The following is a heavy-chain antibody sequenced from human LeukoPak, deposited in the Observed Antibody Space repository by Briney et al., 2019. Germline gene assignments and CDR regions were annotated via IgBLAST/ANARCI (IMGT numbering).Heavy chain of an antibody. J-gene: IGHJ5*02. Sequence: PGGSLRLPCAASGITISSNHMNWVRQAPGKGLEWVSVIYDGGSTHYADSVKGRFTISRDNSKNTLYLQMNSLGAEDTAVYYCARFYGVPGGWFDPWRQGTLVTVSS. CDR1: GITISSNH. V-gene: IGHV3-66*01. CDR3: ARFYGVPGGWFDP. D-gene: IGHD4-17*01. CDR2: IYDGGST.